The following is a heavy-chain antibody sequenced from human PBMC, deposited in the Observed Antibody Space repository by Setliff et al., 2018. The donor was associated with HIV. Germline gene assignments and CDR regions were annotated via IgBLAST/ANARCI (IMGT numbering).Heavy chain of an antibody. CDR1: GFMIGNYG. V-gene: IGHV3-9*01. D-gene: IGHD6-25*01. J-gene: IGHJ6*04. CDR2: ISWDSANL. Sequence: LRLSCAASGFMIGNYGLHWVRQTPGKGLEWVASISWDSANLGYADSVKGRFIISRDNTKASLYLQMNSLRPDDTGVYYCVNDGAAARTYHHFMQLWGNGTTVTVSS. CDR3: VNDGAAARTYHHFMQL.